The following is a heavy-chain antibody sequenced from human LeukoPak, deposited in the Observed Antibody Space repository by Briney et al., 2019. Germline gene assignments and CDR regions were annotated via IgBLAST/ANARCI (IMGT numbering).Heavy chain of an antibody. D-gene: IGHD1-26*01. CDR2: INPNSGGT. Sequence: ASVKVSCKASGYTFTGYYMHWVRQAPGQGLEGMGWINPNSGGTNYSQKFQGRVTMTRDTSISTAYMELSRLRSDDTAVYYCARGSISGSYLGWFDRWGQGTLVTVSS. CDR1: GYTFTGYY. CDR3: ARGSISGSYLGWFDR. V-gene: IGHV1-2*02. J-gene: IGHJ5*02.